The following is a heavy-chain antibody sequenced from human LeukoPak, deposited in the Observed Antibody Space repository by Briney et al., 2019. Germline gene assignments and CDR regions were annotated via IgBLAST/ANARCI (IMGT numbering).Heavy chain of an antibody. Sequence: SETLSLTCTVSGGSISSGSYYWSWIRQPAGKGLEWIGRIFTSGSTKYNPSLKSRVTISVDTSKNQFSLKLSSVTAADTALYYCARGDLLVVTVSRPDTWFDPWVQGTLVTVSS. J-gene: IGHJ5*02. V-gene: IGHV4-61*02. CDR2: IFTSGST. CDR1: GGSISSGSYY. CDR3: ARGDLLVVTVSRPDTWFDP. D-gene: IGHD2-21*02.